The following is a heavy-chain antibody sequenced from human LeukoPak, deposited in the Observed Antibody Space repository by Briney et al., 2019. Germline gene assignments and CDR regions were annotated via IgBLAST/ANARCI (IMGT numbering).Heavy chain of an antibody. Sequence: PGGSLRLSCAASGFTFSSYSMNWVRQAPGKGLEWVSSISSSSSYIYYADSVKGRFTISRDNSKNTLYLQMNSLRTEDTAVYYCAKENRVGDSSSYYFHYWGQGTLVTVSS. D-gene: IGHD6-6*01. CDR2: ISSSSSYI. CDR1: GFTFSSYS. CDR3: AKENRVGDSSSYYFHY. V-gene: IGHV3-21*04. J-gene: IGHJ4*02.